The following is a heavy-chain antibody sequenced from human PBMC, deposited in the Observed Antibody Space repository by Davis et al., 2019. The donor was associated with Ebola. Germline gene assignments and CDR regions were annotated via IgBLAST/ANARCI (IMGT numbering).Heavy chain of an antibody. V-gene: IGHV1-2*02. CDR2: INPNSGGT. Sequence: ASVKVSCKASGYTFTSYGISWVRQAPGQGLEWMGWINPNSGGTNYAQKFQGRVTMTRDTSISTAYMELSSLRSEDTAMYYCARAPTWSQINYYCFDYWGQGTPVTVSS. CDR3: ARAPTWSQINYYCFDY. J-gene: IGHJ4*02. CDR1: GYTFTSYG. D-gene: IGHD3-10*01.